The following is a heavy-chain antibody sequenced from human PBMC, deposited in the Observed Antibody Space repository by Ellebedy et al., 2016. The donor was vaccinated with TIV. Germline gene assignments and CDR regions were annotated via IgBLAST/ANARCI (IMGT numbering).Heavy chain of an antibody. Sequence: GSLRLSCAASGFTVSSHNYMSWVRQAPGKGLEWIGYIYYSGSTNYNPSLKSRVTISVDTSKNQFSLKLSSVTAADTAVYYCAKSDYGNDYWGQGTLVTVSS. D-gene: IGHD4/OR15-4a*01. J-gene: IGHJ4*02. V-gene: IGHV4-59*02. CDR2: IYYSGST. CDR3: AKSDYGNDY. CDR1: GFTVSSHN.